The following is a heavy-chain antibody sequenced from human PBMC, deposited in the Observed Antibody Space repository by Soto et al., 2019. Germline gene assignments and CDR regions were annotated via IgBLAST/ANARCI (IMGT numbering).Heavy chain of an antibody. CDR1: GYTFTSYG. CDR2: ISAYNGNT. V-gene: IGHV1-18*01. J-gene: IGHJ4*02. D-gene: IGHD6-19*01. Sequence: QVQLVQSGAEVKKPGASVKVSCKASGYTFTSYGISWVRQAPGQGLEWMGWISAYNGNTNYAQKLKGRXTXTXYTSTSTAYMELRSLRSDDTAVYYCARDLAVGLVDYWGQGTLVTVSS. CDR3: ARDLAVGLVDY.